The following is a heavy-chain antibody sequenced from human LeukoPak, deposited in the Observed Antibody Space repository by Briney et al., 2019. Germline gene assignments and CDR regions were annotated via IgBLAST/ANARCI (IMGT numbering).Heavy chain of an antibody. CDR2: IKQDGSEK. V-gene: IGHV3-7*01. CDR3: ARERITYYFGSGGYYFDY. D-gene: IGHD3-10*01. J-gene: IGHJ4*02. CDR1: AFTFGSSW. Sequence: GGSLRLSCVASAFTFGSSWMSWVRQARGKGLEWVAIIKQDGSEKYYVDSVKGRFTISRDTAKNSLFLQMNSLRVEDTAVYYCARERITYYFGSGGYYFDYWGQGTLVTVSS.